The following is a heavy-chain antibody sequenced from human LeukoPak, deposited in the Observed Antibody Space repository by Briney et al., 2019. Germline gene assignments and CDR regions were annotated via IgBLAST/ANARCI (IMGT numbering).Heavy chain of an antibody. D-gene: IGHD2-21*01. V-gene: IGHV3-13*01. CDR3: VRSSCYGGICFHAFDL. J-gene: IGHJ3*01. CDR1: DFPFSRHD. Sequence: GGSLRLSCVATDFPFSRHDMHWVRQVTGKSLEWVATIGVAGDTYYPDSVKGRFTVSRENSKNSLYLQMNSLRAGDTALYACVRSSCYGGICFHAFDLWGQGALVTVSS. CDR2: IGVAGDT.